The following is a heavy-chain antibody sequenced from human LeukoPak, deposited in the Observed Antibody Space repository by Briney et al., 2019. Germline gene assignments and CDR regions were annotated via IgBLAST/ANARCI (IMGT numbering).Heavy chain of an antibody. V-gene: IGHV4-59*08. J-gene: IGHJ3*02. Sequence: PSETLSLTCTVSGGSISNYYWSWIRQPPGKGLEWIGYLYYSGSTYYNPSLKSRVTISVDTSKNQFSLKLSSVTAADTAVYYCARPEGGEMATIEDAFDIWGQGTMVTVSS. CDR3: ARPEGGEMATIEDAFDI. CDR1: GGSISNYY. D-gene: IGHD5-24*01. CDR2: LYYSGST.